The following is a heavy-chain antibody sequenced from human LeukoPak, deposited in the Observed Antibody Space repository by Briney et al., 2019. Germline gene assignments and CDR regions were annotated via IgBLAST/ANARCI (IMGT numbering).Heavy chain of an antibody. D-gene: IGHD3-22*01. CDR1: GGSISSYS. V-gene: IGHV4-59*07. CDR2: IFNSGGT. Sequence: SDTLSLTCTVSGGSISSYSWNWIRHPPGKGLECIVYIFNSGGTNYNPSLKSRVTISVDTYNNQFSLKLSSVTAADTAVYYCARGALGDYYYVIDYWGEGTLVTVSS. CDR3: ARGALGDYYYVIDY. J-gene: IGHJ4*02.